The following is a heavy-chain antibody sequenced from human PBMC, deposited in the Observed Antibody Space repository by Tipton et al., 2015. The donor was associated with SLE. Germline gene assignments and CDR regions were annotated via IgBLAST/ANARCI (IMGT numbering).Heavy chain of an antibody. CDR3: ARNTGHCDGGSCFPWIT. CDR2: IYYSGST. Sequence: TLSLTCTVSGDSITSSDYYWTWIRQHPGKGLEWIGYIYYSGSTSYNPSLRSRVTISVDKSKNQFSLNLSSVTVADTAVYYCARNTGHCDGGSCFPWITWGQGTLVTVSS. V-gene: IGHV4-30-4*08. CDR1: GDSITSSDYY. J-gene: IGHJ5*02. D-gene: IGHD2-15*01.